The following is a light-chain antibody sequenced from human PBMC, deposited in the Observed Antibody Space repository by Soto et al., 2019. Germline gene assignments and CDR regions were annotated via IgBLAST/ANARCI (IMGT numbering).Light chain of an antibody. J-gene: IGLJ2*01. Sequence: QPVLTQSPSASGSPGQSATISCTGTSSDIGDYNSVSWYQQHPGKAPKLMIYEVSKRPAGVPDRFSGSKSGNTASLTVSGLQAEDEATYYCSSYAGSNNLVFGGGTKLTVL. V-gene: IGLV2-8*01. CDR3: SSYAGSNNLV. CDR2: EVS. CDR1: SSDIGDYNS.